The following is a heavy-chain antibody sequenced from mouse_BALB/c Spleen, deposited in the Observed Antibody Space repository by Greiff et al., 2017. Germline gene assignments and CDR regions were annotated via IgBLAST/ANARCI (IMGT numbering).Heavy chain of an antibody. CDR1: GYSITSGYY. V-gene: IGHV3-6*02. Sequence: EVHLVESGPGLVKPSQSLSLTCSVTGYSITSGYYWNWIRQFPGNKLEWMGYISYDGSNNYNPSLKNRISITRDTSKNQFFLKLNSVTTEDTATYYCAREEDYYGSSYGYYAMDYWGQGTSVTVSS. D-gene: IGHD1-1*01. CDR3: AREEDYYGSSYGYYAMDY. J-gene: IGHJ4*01. CDR2: ISYDGSN.